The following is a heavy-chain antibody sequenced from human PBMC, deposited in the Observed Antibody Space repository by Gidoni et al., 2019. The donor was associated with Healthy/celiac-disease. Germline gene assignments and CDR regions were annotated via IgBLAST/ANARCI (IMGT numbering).Heavy chain of an antibody. CDR1: GFTFSSYA. CDR3: ARAGAVAGTGYYYGMDV. V-gene: IGHV3-30-3*01. J-gene: IGHJ6*02. D-gene: IGHD6-19*01. CDR2: ISYDGSNK. Sequence: QVQLVESGGGVVQPGRSLRLSCSASGFTFSSYAMHWVRQAPGKGLEWVAVISYDGSNKYYADSVKGRFTISRDNSKNTLYLQMNSLRAEDTAVYYCARAGAVAGTGYYYGMDVWGQGTTVTVSS.